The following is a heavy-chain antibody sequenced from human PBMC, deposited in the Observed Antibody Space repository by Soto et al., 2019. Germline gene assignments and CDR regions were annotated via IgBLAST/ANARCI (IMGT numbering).Heavy chain of an antibody. V-gene: IGHV1-69*13. D-gene: IGHD3-3*01. Sequence: ASVKVSCKASGGTFSTYAISWVRQAPGQGLEWMGGIIPIFGTAKYAQKFQGRVTITADESTSTAYMELSSLRSEDTAVYYCAREIFGVIISGGRDAFDIWGQGTMVTVSS. J-gene: IGHJ3*02. CDR2: IIPIFGTA. CDR1: GGTFSTYA. CDR3: AREIFGVIISGGRDAFDI.